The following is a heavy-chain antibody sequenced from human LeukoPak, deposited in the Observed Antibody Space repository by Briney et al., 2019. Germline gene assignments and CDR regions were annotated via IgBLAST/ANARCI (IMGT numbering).Heavy chain of an antibody. CDR3: ARTGSTVTMLYPFDH. CDR2: IYYSGST. CDR1: GGSISTYY. D-gene: IGHD4-17*01. Sequence: PSETLSLTCTVSGGSISTYYWSWIRQSPGKGLEWIGYIYYSGSTNYNPSLKSRVSISVDTSKNQFSLKLSSVTAADTAVYYCARTGSTVTMLYPFDHWGQGTLVTVSS. J-gene: IGHJ4*02. V-gene: IGHV4-59*01.